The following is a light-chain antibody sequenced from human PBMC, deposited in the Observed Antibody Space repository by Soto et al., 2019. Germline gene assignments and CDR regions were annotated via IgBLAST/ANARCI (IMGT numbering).Light chain of an antibody. CDR3: SSYRTKYSWV. CDR1: SSDIGGFNY. CDR2: EVS. V-gene: IGLV2-14*01. Sequence: QSVLTQPASVSGSPGQSITISCTGTSSDIGGFNYVSWFQQHPGKAPKLLIFEVSHRPSGVSNRFSGSKSGNAASLTISGLQPEDEADYYCSSYRTKYSWVFGGGTKLTVL. J-gene: IGLJ3*02.